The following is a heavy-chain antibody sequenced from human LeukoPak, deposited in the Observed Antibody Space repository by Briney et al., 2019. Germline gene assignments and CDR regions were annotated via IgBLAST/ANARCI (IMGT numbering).Heavy chain of an antibody. Sequence: SETLSLTCTVSSTSISSYYWNWIRQPPGKGLEWTGYIYYSGITKSNPSLKSRVTISVNTSRNQISLKLTSVTAADTAVYYCASGSSGPNPFDYWGQGTLVTVSS. CDR2: IYYSGIT. J-gene: IGHJ4*02. CDR1: STSISSYY. V-gene: IGHV4-59*01. D-gene: IGHD6-6*01. CDR3: ASGSSGPNPFDY.